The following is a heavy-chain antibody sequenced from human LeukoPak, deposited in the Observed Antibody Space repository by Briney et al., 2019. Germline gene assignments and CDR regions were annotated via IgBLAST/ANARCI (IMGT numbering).Heavy chain of an antibody. J-gene: IGHJ5*02. V-gene: IGHV3-7*01. CDR1: GFTFSSYW. Sequence: PGGSLRLSCAASGFTFSSYWMSWVRQAPGKGLEWVANIKQDGSEKYYVDSVKGRFTISRDNAKNSLYLQMNSLRAEDTAVYYCAKTGWLSTNWFDPWGQGTLVTVSS. CDR3: AKTGWLSTNWFDP. D-gene: IGHD1-14*01. CDR2: IKQDGSEK.